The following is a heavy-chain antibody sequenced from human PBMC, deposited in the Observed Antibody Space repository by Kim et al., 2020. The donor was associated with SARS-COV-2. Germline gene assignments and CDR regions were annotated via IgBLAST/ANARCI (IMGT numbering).Heavy chain of an antibody. Sequence: NPPLKSRVTISVDTSKNQFSLKLSFVTAADTAMYYCVRLGCSATSCTTFDYWGQGTLVTVSS. J-gene: IGHJ4*02. CDR3: VRLGCSATSCTTFDY. V-gene: IGHV4-59*08. D-gene: IGHD2-2*01.